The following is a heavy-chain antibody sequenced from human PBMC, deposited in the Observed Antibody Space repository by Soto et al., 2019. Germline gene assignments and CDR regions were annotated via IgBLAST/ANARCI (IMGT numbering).Heavy chain of an antibody. CDR2: ISSSSSYI. J-gene: IGHJ3*02. CDR1: GFIFSNYV. V-gene: IGHV3-21*04. Sequence: PWGSLRLSCAASGFIFSNYVMSWVRQAPGKGLEWVSSISSSSSYIYYADSVKGRFTISRDNAMNSLYLQMSSLRAEDTAVYYCARPTTVTTWDAFDIWGQGTMVTVSS. D-gene: IGHD4-17*01. CDR3: ARPTTVTTWDAFDI.